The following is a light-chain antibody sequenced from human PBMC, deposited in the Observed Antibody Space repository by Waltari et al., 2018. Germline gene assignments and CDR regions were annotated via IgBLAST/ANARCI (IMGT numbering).Light chain of an antibody. V-gene: IGKV3-11*01. CDR3: QQRSNWPPGYT. CDR2: DAS. CDR1: QSVSNY. J-gene: IGKJ2*01. Sequence: IVLTQSPATLSLSPGERATLSCRASQSVSNYLPWYQQKPGQAPRLLIYDASNRATGIPARFSGSGSGTDFTLTISSLEPEDFAVYYCQQRSNWPPGYTFGQGTKLEIK.